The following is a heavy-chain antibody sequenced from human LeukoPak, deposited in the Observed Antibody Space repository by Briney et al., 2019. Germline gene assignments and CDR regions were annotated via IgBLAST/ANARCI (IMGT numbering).Heavy chain of an antibody. CDR3: ARQMEWGDNSDYKPDH. D-gene: IGHD3-22*01. J-gene: IGHJ4*02. CDR2: IYYSGST. Sequence: SETLSLTCTVSGGSNSSTSYNWVWIRQPPGKGLEWIGSIYYSGSTYYNPSLKSRVTISVDTSKNQFSLKLSSVTAADTAVYNRARQMEWGDNSDYKPDHWGQGTLVTVSS. CDR1: GGSNSSTSYN. V-gene: IGHV4-39*01.